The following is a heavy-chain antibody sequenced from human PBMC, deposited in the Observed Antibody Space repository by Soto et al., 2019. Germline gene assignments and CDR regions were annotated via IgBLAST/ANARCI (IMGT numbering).Heavy chain of an antibody. CDR3: AREALRYFDWFNPRGWFDP. J-gene: IGHJ5*02. V-gene: IGHV3-30-3*01. CDR2: ISYDGSNK. Sequence: PGGSLRLSCAASGFTFSSYAMHWVRQAPGKGLEWVAVISYDGSNKYYADSVKGRFTISRDNSKNTLYLQMNSLRAEDTAVYYCAREALRYFDWFNPRGWFDPWGQGTLVTVSS. D-gene: IGHD3-9*01. CDR1: GFTFSSYA.